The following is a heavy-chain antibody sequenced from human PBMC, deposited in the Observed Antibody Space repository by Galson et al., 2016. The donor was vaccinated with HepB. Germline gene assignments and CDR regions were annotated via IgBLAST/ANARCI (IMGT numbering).Heavy chain of an antibody. J-gene: IGHJ4*02. D-gene: IGHD1-26*01. CDR1: GFTFGDYG. V-gene: IGHV3-23*01. CDR3: ARDVGGEAFFDF. CDR2: ISGGAGNT. Sequence: SLRLSCAASGFTFGDYGMSWVRQPPGRGLEWVSTISGGAGNTHYADSVKGRFTISRDNSRNTMYLQMNGLRADDSAVYSCARDVGGEAFFDFWGQGTLVTVSS.